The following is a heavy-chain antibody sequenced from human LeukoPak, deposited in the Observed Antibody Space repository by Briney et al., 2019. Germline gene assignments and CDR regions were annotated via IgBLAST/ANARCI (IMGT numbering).Heavy chain of an antibody. CDR2: ISGSGGST. J-gene: IGHJ4*02. Sequence: PGGSLRLSCAASGFTFSSYAMSWVRQAPGKGLEWVSAISGSGGSTYYADSVKGRFTISRDNSKNTLYLQMNSLRAEDTAVYYCAKDCGLSLVGATRYFDYWGQGTLVTVSS. CDR3: AKDCGLSLVGATRYFDY. V-gene: IGHV3-23*01. CDR1: GFTFSSYA. D-gene: IGHD1-26*01.